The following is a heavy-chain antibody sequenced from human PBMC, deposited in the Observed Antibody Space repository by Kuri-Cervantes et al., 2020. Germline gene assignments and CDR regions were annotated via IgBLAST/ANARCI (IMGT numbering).Heavy chain of an antibody. CDR1: GYTFTSYG. J-gene: IGHJ6*03. V-gene: IGHV1-18*01. D-gene: IGHD4-23*01. CDR3: ARSPGVTGTYYYYYMDV. Sequence: ASVKVSCKASGYTFTSYGISWVRQAPGQGLEWMGWISAYNGNTNYAQKLQGRVTMTTDTSTSTAYMELSRLRSDDTAVYYCARSPGVTGTYYYYYMDVWGKGTTVTVSS. CDR2: ISAYNGNT.